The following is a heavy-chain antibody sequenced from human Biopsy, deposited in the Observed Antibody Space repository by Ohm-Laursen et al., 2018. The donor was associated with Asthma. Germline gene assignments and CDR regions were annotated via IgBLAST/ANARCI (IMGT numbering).Heavy chain of an antibody. J-gene: IGHJ4*01. CDR1: GFSLINSGVG. CDR2: IYGNDDR. D-gene: IGHD3-9*01. V-gene: IGHV2-5*01. Sequence: TQTLTLTGSFSGFSLINSGVGVGWVRQPPGKAPEWLALIYGNDDRDYSQSLKSRLTITRDTSRRQVVLKMTNMDSVDTGTYFCARAVQSDDFVTGYYNSYFDFWGQGSLVSVSS. CDR3: ARAVQSDDFVTGYYNSYFDF.